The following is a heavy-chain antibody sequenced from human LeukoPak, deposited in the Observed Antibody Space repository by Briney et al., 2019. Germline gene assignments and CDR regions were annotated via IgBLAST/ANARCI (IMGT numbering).Heavy chain of an antibody. D-gene: IGHD1-26*01. V-gene: IGHV4-34*01. CDR2: INHSGST. CDR1: GGSFSGYY. CDR3: ARRSYNSPFRY. J-gene: IGHJ4*02. Sequence: SETLSLTCAVYGGSFSGYYWSWIRQPPGKGLEWIGEINHSGSTNYNPSLKSRVTISVDTSKNQFSLKLTSVTAADTAVYYCARRSYNSPFRYWGQGTLVTVSS.